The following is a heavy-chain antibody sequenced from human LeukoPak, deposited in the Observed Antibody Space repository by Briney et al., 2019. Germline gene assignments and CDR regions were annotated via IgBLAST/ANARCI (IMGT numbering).Heavy chain of an antibody. CDR2: IDYSGST. V-gene: IGHV4-30-4*01. D-gene: IGHD3-10*01. J-gene: IGHJ4*02. CDR3: AREGYYGSGSYEG. CDR1: GGSISSGDYY. Sequence: PSETLSLTCTVSGGSISSGDYYWSWIRQPPGKGLEWIGYIDYSGSTYYNPSLKSRVTISVDTSKNQFSLKLSSVTAADTAVYYCAREGYYGSGSYEGWGQGTLVTVSS.